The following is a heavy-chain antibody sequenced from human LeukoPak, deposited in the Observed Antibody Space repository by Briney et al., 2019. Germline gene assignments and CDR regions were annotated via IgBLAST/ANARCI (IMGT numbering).Heavy chain of an antibody. Sequence: PGGSLRLSCAASGITFSSYEVNWVRQAPGKGLEWVSYISASGSTIYYADSVKGRFTISRDNAKMSLYLQMNSLRVEDTALYYGSAAAAGTEYFEYWGQGTLVTVSS. J-gene: IGHJ4*02. CDR2: ISASGSTI. CDR3: SAAAAGTEYFEY. CDR1: GITFSSYE. V-gene: IGHV3-48*03. D-gene: IGHD6-13*01.